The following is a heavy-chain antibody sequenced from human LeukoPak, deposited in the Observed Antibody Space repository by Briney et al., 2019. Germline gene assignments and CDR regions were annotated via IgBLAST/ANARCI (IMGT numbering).Heavy chain of an antibody. CDR2: IGASGGST. V-gene: IGHV3-23*01. CDR1: GFTFSSYA. CDR3: AKAEGYDILTGLDY. D-gene: IGHD3-9*01. J-gene: IGHJ4*02. Sequence: GGSLRLSCATSGFTFSSYAMSWVRQAPGQGLEWVSGIGASGGSTYYADSVKGRFTISRDNSKNTLYLQMNSLRTEDTAVYYCAKAEGYDILTGLDYWGQGTLVTVSS.